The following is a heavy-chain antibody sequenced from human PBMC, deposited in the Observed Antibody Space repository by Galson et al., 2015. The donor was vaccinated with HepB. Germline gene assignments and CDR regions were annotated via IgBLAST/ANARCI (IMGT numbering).Heavy chain of an antibody. V-gene: IGHV3-74*01. J-gene: IGHJ4*02. D-gene: IGHD3-16*01. CDR2: IYSDGSST. CDR1: GFTFSSYW. CDR3: ARGGISRVEY. Sequence: SLRLSCAAFGFTFSSYWMYWFRQPPGKGLLWVSRIYSDGSSTSYADSVKGRFTIARDNAKNTLYLQMNSLRAKDTAVYYCARGGISRVEYWGQGTLVSVSS.